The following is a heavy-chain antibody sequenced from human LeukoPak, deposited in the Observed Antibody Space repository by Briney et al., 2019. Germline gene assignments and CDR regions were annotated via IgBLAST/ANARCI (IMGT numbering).Heavy chain of an antibody. CDR3: ASVRGGY. Sequence: PGGSLRLSCAASGFTFSTYSMNWVRQAPGKGLEWVSYITGSSIIYYSDSVKGRFPVSRDNAKNSLYLQMSSLRAEDTAVYYCASVRGGYWGQGPLVTVSS. CDR2: ITGSSII. V-gene: IGHV3-48*01. CDR1: GFTFSTYS. D-gene: IGHD3-16*01. J-gene: IGHJ4*02.